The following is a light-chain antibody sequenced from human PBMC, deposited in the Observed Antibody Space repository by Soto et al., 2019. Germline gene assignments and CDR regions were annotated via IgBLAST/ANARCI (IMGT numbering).Light chain of an antibody. CDR2: AAS. V-gene: IGKV1-9*01. J-gene: IGKJ4*01. CDR1: QGISSY. Sequence: DIQLTQSPSFLSASVGDRVTITCRASQGISSYLAWYQQKQGKAPKLLIYAASTLQAGVPSRFSGSGSGTEYTLTNTSLQPEDFATYYCEQVNSYPLTFGGGTKVEIE. CDR3: EQVNSYPLT.